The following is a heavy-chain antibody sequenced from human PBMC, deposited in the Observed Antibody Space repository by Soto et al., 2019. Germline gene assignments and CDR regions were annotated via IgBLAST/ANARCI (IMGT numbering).Heavy chain of an antibody. CDR3: ARDRLVNSSSDYYYGMDV. J-gene: IGHJ6*02. Sequence: PSETLSLTCTVSGGSINSHYWSWIRQPPGKRLEWLGYIYSSGFTTYNPSLKGRLTISVDTSKNQFSLRLSSVTSADTAVYYCARDRLVNSSSDYYYGMDVWGQGTTVTVSS. V-gene: IGHV4-59*11. CDR1: GGSINSHY. D-gene: IGHD6-6*01. CDR2: IYSSGFT.